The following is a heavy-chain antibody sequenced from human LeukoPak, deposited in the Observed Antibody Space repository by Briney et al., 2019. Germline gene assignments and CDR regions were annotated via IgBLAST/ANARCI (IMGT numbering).Heavy chain of an antibody. V-gene: IGHV4-4*07. J-gene: IGHJ4*02. CDR3: AKFYDNIGKPRFYYFDN. Sequence: SQTLSLTCTVSGGSISSYYWSWIRQPAGKGLEWIGRIYTSGSTNYNPSLKSRVTMSVDTSKNQFSLKLSSVTAEDTAVYYCAKFYDNIGKPRFYYFDNWGQGTLVTVSS. D-gene: IGHD3-22*01. CDR1: GGSISSYY. CDR2: IYTSGST.